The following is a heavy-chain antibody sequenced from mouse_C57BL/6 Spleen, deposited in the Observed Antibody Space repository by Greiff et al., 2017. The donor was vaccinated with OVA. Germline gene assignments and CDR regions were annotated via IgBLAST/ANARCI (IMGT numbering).Heavy chain of an antibody. D-gene: IGHD1-1*01. CDR1: GFNIKDDY. V-gene: IGHV14-4*01. CDR3: TRATVVATEGYFDV. J-gene: IGHJ1*03. CDR2: IDPENGDT. Sequence: EVQLQQSGAELVRPGASVKLSCTASGFNIKDDYMHWVKQRPEQGLEWIGWIDPENGDTEYASKFQGKATITADTSSNTAYLQLSSLTSEDTAVYYCTRATVVATEGYFDVWGTGTTVTVSS.